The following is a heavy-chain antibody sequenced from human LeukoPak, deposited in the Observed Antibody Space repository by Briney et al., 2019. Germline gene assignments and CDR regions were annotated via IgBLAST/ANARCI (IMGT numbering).Heavy chain of an antibody. D-gene: IGHD3-10*01. CDR2: ISAYNGKT. J-gene: IGHJ4*02. Sequence: ASVKVSCKASGYTFTGYYMHWVRQAPGQGLEWMGWISAYNGKTNYAQKLQGRVTMTTDTSTSAAYMELRSLRSGDTAVYYCARALRGGDYYGSGSPPGYWGQGTLVTVSS. CDR1: GYTFTGYY. CDR3: ARALRGGDYYGSGSPPGY. V-gene: IGHV1-18*04.